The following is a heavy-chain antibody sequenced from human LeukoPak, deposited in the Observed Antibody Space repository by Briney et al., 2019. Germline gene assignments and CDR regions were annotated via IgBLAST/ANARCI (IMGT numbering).Heavy chain of an antibody. J-gene: IGHJ3*02. CDR3: ARDGRGWLYAFDI. V-gene: IGHV4-34*01. Sequence: SETLSLTCAVYGGSFSGYYWSWIRQPPGKRLEWIGEINHSGSTNYNPSLKSRVTISVDTSKNQFSLKLSSVTAADTAVYYCARDGRGWLYAFDIWGQGTMVTVSS. CDR1: GGSFSGYY. CDR2: INHSGST. D-gene: IGHD6-19*01.